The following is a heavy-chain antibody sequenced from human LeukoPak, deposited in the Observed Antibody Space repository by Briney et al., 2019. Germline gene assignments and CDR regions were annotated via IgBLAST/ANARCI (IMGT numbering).Heavy chain of an antibody. CDR3: ARRTYYYDSSGYPFDY. CDR1: GVSISSSNSH. J-gene: IGHJ4*02. V-gene: IGHV4-39*01. Sequence: PSETLSLTCTVSGVSISSSNSHWGWIRQPPGKGLEWIGSIYYSGNTYYNASLKSQVSISIDTSKNQFSLKLSSVTAADTAVYYCARRTYYYDSSGYPFDYWGQGTLVTVSS. D-gene: IGHD3-22*01. CDR2: IYYSGNT.